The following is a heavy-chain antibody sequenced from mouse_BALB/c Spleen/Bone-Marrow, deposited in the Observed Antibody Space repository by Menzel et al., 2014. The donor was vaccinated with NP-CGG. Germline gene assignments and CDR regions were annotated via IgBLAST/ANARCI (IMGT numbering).Heavy chain of an antibody. D-gene: IGHD4-1*01. CDR3: ARDWDWYFDV. J-gene: IGHJ1*01. CDR2: IWAGGST. V-gene: IGHV2-9*02. Sequence: VQRVESGPGLVAPSQSLSTTCTVSGFSLTSYGVHWVRQPPGKGLEWLGVIWAGGSTNYNSALMSRLSISKDNSKSQVFLKMNSLQTDDTAMYYCARDWDWYFDVWGAGTSVTVSS. CDR1: GFSLTSYG.